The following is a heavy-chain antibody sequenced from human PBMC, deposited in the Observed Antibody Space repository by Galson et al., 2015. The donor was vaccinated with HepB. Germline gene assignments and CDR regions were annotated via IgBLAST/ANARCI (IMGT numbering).Heavy chain of an antibody. Sequence: SETLSLTCAVYGGSFSGYYWSWIRQPPGKGLEWIGYIYSSGSTNYNPSLKSRVTISVGTSKNQFSLKLSSVTAADTAVYYCARVRNYDSSGYHYYYYGMDVWGQGTTVTVSS. J-gene: IGHJ6*02. CDR1: GGSFSGYY. D-gene: IGHD3-22*01. CDR2: IYSSGST. V-gene: IGHV4-59*01. CDR3: ARVRNYDSSGYHYYYYGMDV.